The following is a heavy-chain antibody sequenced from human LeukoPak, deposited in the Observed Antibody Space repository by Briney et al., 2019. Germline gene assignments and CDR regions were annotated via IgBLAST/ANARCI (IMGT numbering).Heavy chain of an antibody. CDR2: IDPSDSYT. D-gene: IGHD3-22*01. J-gene: IGHJ3*02. V-gene: IGHV5-10-1*01. CDR1: GYSFTKYW. Sequence: GESLRISCKCSGYSFTKYWISRVRQMPGKGLEWMGRIDPSDSYTKYSPSFQGHVTISADKSISTAYLQWSSLKASDTAMYYCARHYYETLSAFDIWGQGTMVTVSS. CDR3: ARHYYETLSAFDI.